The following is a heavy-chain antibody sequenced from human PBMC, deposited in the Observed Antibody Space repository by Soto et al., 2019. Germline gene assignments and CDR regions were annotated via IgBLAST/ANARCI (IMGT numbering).Heavy chain of an antibody. D-gene: IGHD3-3*01. CDR1: GFTFSSYG. J-gene: IGHJ6*02. CDR2: ISYDGSNK. CDR3: AKDRSDQFIDYYYGMDV. Sequence: LRLSCAASGFTFSSYGMHWVRQAPGKGLEWVAVISYDGSNKYYADSVKGRFTISRDNSKNTLYLQMNSLRAEDTAVYYCAKDRSDQFIDYYYGMDVWGQGTTVTVSS. V-gene: IGHV3-30*18.